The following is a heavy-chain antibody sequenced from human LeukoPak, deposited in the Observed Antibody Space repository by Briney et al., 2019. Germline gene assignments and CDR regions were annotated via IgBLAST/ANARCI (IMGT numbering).Heavy chain of an antibody. Sequence: GGSLKLSCAASGFTFSSYSMNWVRQAPGKGLEWVSSISSSSSYIYYADSVKGRFTISRDNAKNSLYLQMNSLRAEDTAVYYCASDWGIQYYFDYWGQGTLVTVSS. J-gene: IGHJ4*02. V-gene: IGHV3-21*01. D-gene: IGHD3-16*01. CDR1: GFTFSSYS. CDR2: ISSSSSYI. CDR3: ASDWGIQYYFDY.